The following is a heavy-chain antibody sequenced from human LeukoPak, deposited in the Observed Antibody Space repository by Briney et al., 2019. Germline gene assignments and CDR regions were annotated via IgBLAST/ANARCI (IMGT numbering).Heavy chain of an antibody. CDR3: ARGAVRGSGWADFDY. V-gene: IGHV1-2*02. D-gene: IGHD6-19*01. CDR1: GYTFTGYY. J-gene: IGHJ4*02. CDR2: INPNSGGT. Sequence: ASVKVSCKASGYTFTGYYMHWVRQAPGQGLEWMGWINPNSGGTNYAQKFQGRVTMTRDTSISTAYMELSRLGSDDTAVYYCARGAVRGSGWADFDYWGQGTLVTVSS.